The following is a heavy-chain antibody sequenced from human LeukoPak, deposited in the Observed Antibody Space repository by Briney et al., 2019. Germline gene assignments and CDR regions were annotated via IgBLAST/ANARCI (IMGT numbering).Heavy chain of an antibody. CDR1: GGSLSSYY. CDR3: ARELLAASYYYYYYYMDV. V-gene: IGHV4-59*01. J-gene: IGHJ6*03. D-gene: IGHD6-13*01. Sequence: PSETLSLTCTVSGGSLSSYYWSWVRQPPGKGLECIGYIYYSGSTNYNPSLKSRVTISVDTSKNQFSLKLSSVTAADTAVYYCARELLAASYYYYYYYMDVWGKGTTVTVSS. CDR2: IYYSGST.